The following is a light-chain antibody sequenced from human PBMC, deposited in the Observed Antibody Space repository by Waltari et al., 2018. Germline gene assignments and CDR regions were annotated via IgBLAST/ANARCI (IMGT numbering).Light chain of an antibody. CDR2: AAS. Sequence: DIQMTQSPSSLSASVGDRVTITCRASQSISSYLNWYQQKPGIAPKVLIYAASSLQSGVPSRFSGSGSGTDFTFTISSLQPEDIATYYCQQYDNLPLTFGGGTKVEIK. V-gene: IGKV1-33*01. J-gene: IGKJ4*01. CDR3: QQYDNLPLT. CDR1: QSISSY.